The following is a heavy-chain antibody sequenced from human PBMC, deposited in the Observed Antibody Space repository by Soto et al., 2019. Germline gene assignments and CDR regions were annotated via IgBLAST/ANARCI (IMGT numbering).Heavy chain of an antibody. Sequence: QVQLRESGPGLVKPSQTLSLTCSVSGASVAGGSYYWSWVRQLPGKGLEWIGYIPSRGRPFYNPSLTSRGTISADTSKNQLSLQLTSVTAADTAVYYCARDTYSGYDFGLWGQGTLVTVSS. D-gene: IGHD5-12*01. CDR1: GASVAGGSYY. J-gene: IGHJ5*02. CDR2: IPSRGRP. CDR3: ARDTYSGYDFGL. V-gene: IGHV4-30-4*01.